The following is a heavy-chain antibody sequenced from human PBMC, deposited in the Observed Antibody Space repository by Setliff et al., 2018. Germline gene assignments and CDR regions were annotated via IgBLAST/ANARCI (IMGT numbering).Heavy chain of an antibody. CDR2: ISWNSGSI. V-gene: IGHV3-9*01. CDR3: AKDNYYGSGSYNGDAFDI. Sequence: GGSLRLSCAASGFTFDDYAMHWVRQAPGKGLEWVSGISWNSGSIGYADSVKGRFTISRDNAKNPLYLQMNSLRAEDTALYYCAKDNYYGSGSYNGDAFDIWGQGTMVTVSS. D-gene: IGHD3-10*01. CDR1: GFTFDDYA. J-gene: IGHJ3*02.